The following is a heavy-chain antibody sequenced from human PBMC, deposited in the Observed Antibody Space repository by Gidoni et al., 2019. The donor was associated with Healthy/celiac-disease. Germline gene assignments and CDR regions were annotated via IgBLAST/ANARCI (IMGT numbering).Heavy chain of an antibody. CDR3: ARDRYSSGWYHAFDI. Sequence: EVQLVESGGGLIQPGGSLRLSCAASGFTVSSNYMSWVRQAPGKGLEWVSVIYSGGSTYYADSVKGRFTISRDNSKNTLYLQMNSLRAEDTAVYYCARDRYSSGWYHAFDIWGQGTMVTVSS. D-gene: IGHD6-19*01. CDR2: IYSGGST. V-gene: IGHV3-53*01. J-gene: IGHJ3*02. CDR1: GFTVSSNY.